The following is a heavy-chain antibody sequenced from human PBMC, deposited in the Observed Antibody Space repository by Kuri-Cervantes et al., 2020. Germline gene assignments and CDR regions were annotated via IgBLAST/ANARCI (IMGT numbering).Heavy chain of an antibody. D-gene: IGHD6-19*01. J-gene: IGHJ5*02. CDR2: IYYSGST. CDR3: ARDISSGWYGWFDP. CDR1: GGSISSSSYY. V-gene: IGHV4-61*01. Sequence: GSLRLSCTVSGGSISSSSYYWSWIRQPPGKGLEWIGYIYYSGSTNYNPSLKSRVTISVDTSKNQFSLKLSSATAADTAVYYCARDISSGWYGWFDPWGQGTLVTVSS.